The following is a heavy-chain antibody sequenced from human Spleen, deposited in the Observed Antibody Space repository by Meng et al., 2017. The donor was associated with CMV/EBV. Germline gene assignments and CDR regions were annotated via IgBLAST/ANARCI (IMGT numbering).Heavy chain of an antibody. CDR3: AKRAAVAGYRSYYFDS. CDR1: GGTFISYA. V-gene: IGHV1-69*01. J-gene: IGHJ4*02. CDR2: IITMYGTS. Sequence: SGGTFISYAITWVRQGPGQGLEWMGGIITMYGTSNYAHNFQGRVTITADDSTSSVYMELSTLRSDDTAVYYCAKRAAVAGYRSYYFDSWGQGTLVTVSS. D-gene: IGHD6-19*01.